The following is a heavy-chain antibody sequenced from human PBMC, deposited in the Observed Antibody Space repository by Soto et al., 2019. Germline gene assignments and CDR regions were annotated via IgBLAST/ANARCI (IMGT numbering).Heavy chain of an antibody. V-gene: IGHV4-31*03. CDR2: LSDSGSY. J-gene: IGHJ4*02. CDR3: ARTPFYGVFTAYYSLFDY. D-gene: IGHD3-9*01. Sequence: QVQLQESGPGLVKPSQTLTLTCTVSGGSISSGRFYWSWIRQHPGKGREWIGRLSDSGSYYYNPALERRVTISVDTSKNQCSLKLSAVTAADTAVYFWARTPFYGVFTAYYSLFDYWGQGTLVTVSS. CDR1: GGSISSGRFY.